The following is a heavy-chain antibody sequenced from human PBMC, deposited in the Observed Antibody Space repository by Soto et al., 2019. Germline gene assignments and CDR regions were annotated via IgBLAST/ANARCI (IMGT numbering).Heavy chain of an antibody. J-gene: IGHJ1*01. CDR1: GFTFAKYW. CDR2: IETDGATQ. D-gene: IGHD3-10*01. V-gene: IGHV3-74*01. CDR3: GRQAALWEKVDF. Sequence: GGSLRLSCVVSGFTFAKYWMHWVRQAPGKGLVWVARIETDGATQTYADSVEGRFTISRDNAKNTLYLHMNSLRAEDTAVYYCGRQAALWEKVDFRGHGTPVTVSS.